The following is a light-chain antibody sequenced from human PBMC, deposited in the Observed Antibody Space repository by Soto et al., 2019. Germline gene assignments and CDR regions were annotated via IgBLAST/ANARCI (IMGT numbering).Light chain of an antibody. J-gene: IGKJ1*01. CDR1: QDISNY. CDR2: DAS. V-gene: IGKV1-33*01. CDR3: QQYDNLPRWT. Sequence: DIPMTQSPSSLSASAGDRVTITCQASQDISNYLNWYQQKPGKAPKLLIYDASNLETGVPSRFSGRGSGTDFTFTISSLQPEDIATYYCQQYDNLPRWTFGQGTKVEIK.